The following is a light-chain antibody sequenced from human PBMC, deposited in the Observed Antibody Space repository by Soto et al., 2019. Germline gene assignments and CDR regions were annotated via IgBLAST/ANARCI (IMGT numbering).Light chain of an antibody. Sequence: ETVMTQSPATLSVSPGERATLSCRASQSVSSNLAWYQQKPGQAPRLVIYGASTRDTGIPDRFSGSGSGTEFTLTISSLQSEDFAVYYCQQYNIWPSITFGQGTRLDIK. CDR3: QQYNIWPSIT. CDR1: QSVSSN. J-gene: IGKJ5*01. CDR2: GAS. V-gene: IGKV3-15*01.